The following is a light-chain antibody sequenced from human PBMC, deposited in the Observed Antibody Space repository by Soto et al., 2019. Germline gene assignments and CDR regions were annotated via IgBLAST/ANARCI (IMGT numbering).Light chain of an antibody. J-gene: IGKJ1*01. CDR2: KAS. CDR3: QQYSSDWT. CDR1: QNIYNW. Sequence: DMQMTQSPSTLSASVGDRVTITCRATQNIYNWLAWYQQKPGRAPKLLIYKASSLESGVPSRFSGSGSGTEFTLTISRLQPDDFATYYCQQYSSDWTFGQGTKVEI. V-gene: IGKV1-5*03.